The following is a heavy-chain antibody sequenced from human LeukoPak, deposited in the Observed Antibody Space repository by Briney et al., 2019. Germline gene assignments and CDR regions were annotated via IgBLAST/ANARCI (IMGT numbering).Heavy chain of an antibody. CDR3: ATLQITMVRGVIDDY. CDR1: GGSISSTNW. V-gene: IGHV4-4*02. Sequence: PSGTLSLTCAVSGGSISSTNWWSWVRQPPGQGLGRIGEFYHSGSTNYNPSLKSRVTISVDKSKNQFSLKLSSVTAADTAVYYCATLQITMVRGVIDDYWGQGTLVTVSS. CDR2: FYHSGST. D-gene: IGHD3-10*01. J-gene: IGHJ4*02.